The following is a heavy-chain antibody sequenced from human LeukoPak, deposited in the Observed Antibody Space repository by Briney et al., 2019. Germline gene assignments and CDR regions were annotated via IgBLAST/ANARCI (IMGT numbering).Heavy chain of an antibody. CDR3: ARVLRLGKLSFGPRDY. V-gene: IGHV1-2*02. D-gene: IGHD3-16*02. CDR1: GYTFTGYY. J-gene: IGHJ4*02. CDR2: INPNSGGT. Sequence: GASVKVSCKASGYTFTGYYMHWVRQAPGQGLEWMGWINPNSGGTNYAQKFQGRVTMTRDTSISTAYMELSRLRSDDTAVYYCARVLRLGKLSFGPRDYWGQGTLVTVSS.